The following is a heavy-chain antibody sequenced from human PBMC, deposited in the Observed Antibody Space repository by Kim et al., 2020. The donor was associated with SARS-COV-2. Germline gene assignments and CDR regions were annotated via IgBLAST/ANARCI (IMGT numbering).Heavy chain of an antibody. J-gene: IGHJ4*02. D-gene: IGHD2-21*01. CDR3: ARAAGGGDYFDY. CDR1: GGSISGSY. Sequence: SETLSLTCTVSGGSISGSYWSWVRQPPGRGLEWIGYIYYSGYTHYNPSLKSRVTILVDTSKNQVSLNMSSVTAADTAVYYCARAAGGGDYFDYWGRGTLVTVSS. V-gene: IGHV4-59*01. CDR2: IYYSGYT.